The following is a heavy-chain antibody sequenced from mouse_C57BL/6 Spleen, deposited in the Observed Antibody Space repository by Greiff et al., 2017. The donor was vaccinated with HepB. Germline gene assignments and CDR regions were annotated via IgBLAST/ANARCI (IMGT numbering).Heavy chain of an antibody. CDR2: IDPSDSYT. J-gene: IGHJ4*01. V-gene: IGHV1-69*01. CDR1: GYTFTSYW. Sequence: VQLQQPGAELVMPGASVKLSCKASGYTFTSYWMHWVKQRPGQGLEWIGEIDPSDSYTNYNQKFKGKSTLTVDKSSSTAYMQLSSLTSEDSAVYYCARSNRYYGSSYDYYAMDYWGQGTSVTVSS. CDR3: ARSNRYYGSSYDYYAMDY. D-gene: IGHD1-1*01.